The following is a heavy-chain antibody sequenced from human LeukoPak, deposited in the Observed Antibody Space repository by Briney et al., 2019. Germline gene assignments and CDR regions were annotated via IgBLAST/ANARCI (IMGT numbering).Heavy chain of an antibody. CDR1: GYTFTSYA. CDR2: INAGNGNT. D-gene: IGHD4-11*01. J-gene: IGHJ4*02. CDR3: ARVGSGYSKALDY. V-gene: IGHV1-3*01. Sequence: GASVKVSCKASGYTFTSYAMHWVRQAPGQRLEWMGWINAGNGNTKYSQKFQGRVIITRDTSASTAYMELSSLRSEDTAVYYCARVGSGYSKALDYWGQGTLVTVSS.